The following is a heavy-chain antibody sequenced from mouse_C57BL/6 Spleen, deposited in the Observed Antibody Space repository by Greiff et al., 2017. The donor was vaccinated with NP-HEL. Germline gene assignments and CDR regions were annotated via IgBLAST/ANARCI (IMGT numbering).Heavy chain of an antibody. CDR3: ARMYYGSGGDYFDY. Sequence: QVQLQQPGAELVRPGSSVKLSCKASGYTFTSYWMHWVKQRPIQGLEWIGNIDPSDSETHYNQKFKDKATLTVDKSSSTAYMQLSSLTSEDSAVYYCARMYYGSGGDYFDYWGQGTTLTVSS. J-gene: IGHJ2*01. CDR1: GYTFTSYW. V-gene: IGHV1-52*01. D-gene: IGHD1-1*01. CDR2: IDPSDSET.